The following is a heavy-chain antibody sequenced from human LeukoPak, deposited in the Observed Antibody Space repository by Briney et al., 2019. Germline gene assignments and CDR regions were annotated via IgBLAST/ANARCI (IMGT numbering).Heavy chain of an antibody. D-gene: IGHD3-22*01. V-gene: IGHV3-48*01. Sequence: PRGSLRLSCAASGFTFSSYSMNWVRQAPGKGLEWVSYISSSGSTMYYADSVKGRFTISRDNAKNSLYLQMNSLRAEDTAVFYCARIFDSSGYPDDAFDIWGQGTMVTVSS. CDR2: ISSSGSTM. CDR3: ARIFDSSGYPDDAFDI. CDR1: GFTFSSYS. J-gene: IGHJ3*02.